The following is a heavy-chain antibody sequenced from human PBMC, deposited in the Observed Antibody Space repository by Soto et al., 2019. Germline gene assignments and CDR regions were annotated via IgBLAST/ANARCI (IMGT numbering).Heavy chain of an antibody. D-gene: IGHD2-2*01. J-gene: IGHJ4*02. CDR1: GFSPISYW. V-gene: IGHV3-7*01. CDR3: ARVYCSSSSCYYFDY. CDR2: VKQDGTEK. Sequence: LRLSCAASGFSPISYWMSWVRQAPGKGLEWVANVKQDGTEKYYVDSVKGRFTISRDNAKNSLFLQMNSLRAEDTAVYYCARVYCSSSSCYYFDYWGQGTLVTVSS.